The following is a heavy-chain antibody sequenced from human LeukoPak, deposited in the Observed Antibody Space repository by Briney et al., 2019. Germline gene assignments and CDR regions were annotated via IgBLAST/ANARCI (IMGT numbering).Heavy chain of an antibody. CDR1: GFTFSTFA. D-gene: IGHD6-13*01. J-gene: IGHJ4*02. CDR3: ARDTSNWVNAFDY. CDR2: ISYDGTNK. Sequence: GGSLRLSCAASGFTFSTFAMHRVRQAPGKGLEWVAVISYDGTNKYYTDSVKGRFTISRDNSKNTLYLQMNSLRAEDTAVYYCARDTSNWVNAFDYWGQGTLVTVSS. V-gene: IGHV3-30-3*01.